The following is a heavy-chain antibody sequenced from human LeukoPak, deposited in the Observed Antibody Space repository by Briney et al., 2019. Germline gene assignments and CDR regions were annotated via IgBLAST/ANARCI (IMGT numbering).Heavy chain of an antibody. V-gene: IGHV1-3*01. D-gene: IGHD3-10*01. J-gene: IGHJ4*02. Sequence: ASVKVSCKASGYTFTSYAMHWVRQAPGQRLEWMGWINAGNGNTKYSQKFQGRVTITRDKSTSTAYMELSSLRSEDTAVYYCARETLDPYGSGSYGLDYWGQGTLVTVSS. CDR1: GYTFTSYA. CDR3: ARETLDPYGSGSYGLDY. CDR2: INAGNGNT.